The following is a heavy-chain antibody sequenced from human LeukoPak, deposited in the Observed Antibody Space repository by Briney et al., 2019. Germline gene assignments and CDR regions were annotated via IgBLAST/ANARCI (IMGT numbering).Heavy chain of an antibody. CDR1: GFTFSSYS. J-gene: IGHJ4*02. CDR3: AKDKNRYYGSGSYYNPLDY. CDR2: ISSSSGYI. Sequence: GGSLRLSCAASGFTFSSYSMNWVRQAPGKGLEWVSSISSSSGYIYYADSVKGRFTISRDNSKNSLYLQMNSLRTEDTALYYCAKDKNRYYGSGSYYNPLDYWGQGTLVTVSS. V-gene: IGHV3-21*04. D-gene: IGHD3-10*01.